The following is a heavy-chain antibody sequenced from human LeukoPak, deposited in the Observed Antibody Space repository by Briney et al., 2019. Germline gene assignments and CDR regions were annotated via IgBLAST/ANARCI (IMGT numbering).Heavy chain of an antibody. J-gene: IGHJ3*02. V-gene: IGHV4-61*01. CDR2: IYYSGST. Sequence: SETLSLTCTVSGGSVSSGSYYWSWIRQPPGKGLEWIGYIYYSGSTNYNPSLKSRVTISVDTSKNQFSLKLSSVTAADTAVYYCARDGPYYDYVWGSYYAFDIWGRGTMVTVSS. D-gene: IGHD3-16*01. CDR3: ARDGPYYDYVWGSYYAFDI. CDR1: GGSVSSGSYY.